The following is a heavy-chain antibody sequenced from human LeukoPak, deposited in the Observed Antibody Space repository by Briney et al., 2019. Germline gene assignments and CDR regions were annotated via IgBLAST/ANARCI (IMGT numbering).Heavy chain of an antibody. Sequence: GGSLRLSCVDSGFTFSSYAMSWVRQAPEKGLEWVSTISGSGGSTYYADSVKGRFTISRDSSKNTLYLQMNSLRAEDTAVYYCAKDKSSGRSASDYWGQGILVTVSS. CDR2: ISGSGGST. V-gene: IGHV3-23*01. J-gene: IGHJ4*02. CDR1: GFTFSSYA. CDR3: AKDKSSGRSASDY. D-gene: IGHD6-19*01.